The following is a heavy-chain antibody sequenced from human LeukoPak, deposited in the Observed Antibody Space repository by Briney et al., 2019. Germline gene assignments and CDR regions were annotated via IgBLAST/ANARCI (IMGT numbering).Heavy chain of an antibody. V-gene: IGHV3-23*01. J-gene: IGHJ5*02. CDR2: ISGSGANT. D-gene: IGHD4-17*01. CDR1: GFTFSSYA. CDR3: AKSLTTVKRGNSDP. Sequence: GGSQRLSCAASGFTFSSYAMSWVRQAPGKGLEWVSVISGSGANTYYADSVKGRFTISRDNSKNTLYLQMNSLRAEDMAVFFCAKSLTTVKRGNSDPWGQGTLVTVSS.